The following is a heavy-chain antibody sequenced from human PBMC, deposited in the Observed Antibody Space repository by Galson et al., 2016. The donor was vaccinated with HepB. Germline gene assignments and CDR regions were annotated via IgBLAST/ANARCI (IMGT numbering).Heavy chain of an antibody. V-gene: IGHV1-69*10. CDR1: GGNFSSHA. Sequence: SVKVSCKASGGNFSSHAISWVRQAPGQGLEWMGGIIPILDIPNYAQKFQGRVTISADKSTTTSYMELSSLRSEDTALYYCARGGYHYNGLDVWGQGTTVTVSS. CDR2: IIPILDIP. CDR3: ARGGYHYNGLDV. J-gene: IGHJ6*02.